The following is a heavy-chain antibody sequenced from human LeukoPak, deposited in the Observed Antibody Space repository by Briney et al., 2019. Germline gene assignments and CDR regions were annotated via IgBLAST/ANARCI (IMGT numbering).Heavy chain of an antibody. J-gene: IGHJ3*02. CDR3: ARSGDILTGYAFDI. CDR2: IYSSGST. V-gene: IGHV4-59*01. CDR1: GGSIXSYY. D-gene: IGHD3-9*01. Sequence: PSETLSLTCTVSGGSIXSYYWXWIRQPXGXXXXWXGYIYSSGSTNYNPSLKSRVTISVDTSKNQFSLKLSSVTAADTAVYYCARSGDILTGYAFDIWGQGTMVTVSS.